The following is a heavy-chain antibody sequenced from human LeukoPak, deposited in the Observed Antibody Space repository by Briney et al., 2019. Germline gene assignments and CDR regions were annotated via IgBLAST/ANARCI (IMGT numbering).Heavy chain of an antibody. V-gene: IGHV3-74*01. J-gene: IGHJ4*02. CDR2: VKGDGTFT. D-gene: IGHD5-24*01. Sequence: GGSLTLSCAASGFTFSNYWMHWVRQAPGKGLVWVSRVKGDGTFTNYADSVKGRFTISRDNAKYTLYLQMHSLRAEDTAIYYCVRDGDDYNFNYWGQGSLVTVSS. CDR1: GFTFSNYW. CDR3: VRDGDDYNFNY.